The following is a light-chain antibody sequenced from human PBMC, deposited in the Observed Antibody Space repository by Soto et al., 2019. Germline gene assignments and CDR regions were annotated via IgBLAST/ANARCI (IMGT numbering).Light chain of an antibody. V-gene: IGLV1-47*01. CDR1: SSNIGTNY. Sequence: QSALTPSPSASGTPGQRVIISCSGTSSNIGTNYVYWYQQLPGTAPKVLIYSNDKRPSGVPNRFSGSKSGTSASLAISGLRSEDEADYYCAAWDDSLSGPLFGGGTKVTVL. J-gene: IGLJ2*01. CDR2: SND. CDR3: AAWDDSLSGPL.